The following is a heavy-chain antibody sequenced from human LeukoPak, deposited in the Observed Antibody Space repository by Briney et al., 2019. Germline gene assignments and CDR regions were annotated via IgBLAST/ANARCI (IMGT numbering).Heavy chain of an antibody. Sequence: GGSLRLSCAASGFTYDDYAMHWVRQAPGKGLEWVSGISWNSGSIGYAVSVKGRFTISRDDAKNCLYLQMNSLRAEDTALYYCAKGSPTVSGGAFDIWGQGTMVTVSS. CDR1: GFTYDDYA. J-gene: IGHJ3*02. CDR2: ISWNSGSI. CDR3: AKGSPTVSGGAFDI. V-gene: IGHV3-9*01. D-gene: IGHD4-17*01.